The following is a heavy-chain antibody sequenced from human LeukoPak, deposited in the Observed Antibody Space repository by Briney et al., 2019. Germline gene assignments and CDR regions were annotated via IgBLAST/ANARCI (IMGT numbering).Heavy chain of an antibody. CDR1: GFPFSSYA. J-gene: IGHJ6*02. CDR2: ISSSGGST. CDR3: AEEMRTDYDFWSGYHPIYGMDV. D-gene: IGHD3-3*01. Sequence: PGGSLRLSCAASGFPFSSYAMSWVGQAPGKGREGVAAISSSGGSTYYAHSVKGRFTNSRDNSKNTLYLQMNSLRAAGTAVSYCAEEMRTDYDFWSGYHPIYGMDVWGQGTTVTVSS. V-gene: IGHV3-23*01.